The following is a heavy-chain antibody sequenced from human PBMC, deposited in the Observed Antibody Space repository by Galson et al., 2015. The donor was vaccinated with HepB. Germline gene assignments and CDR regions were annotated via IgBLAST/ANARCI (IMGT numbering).Heavy chain of an antibody. Sequence: VKVSCKASGGTFSSYAISWVRQAPGQGLEWMGRIIPILGIANYAQKFQGRVTITADKSTSTAYMELSSLRSEDTAVYYCARDARHVYYGSGWPSYGMDVWGQGTTVTVSS. D-gene: IGHD3-10*01. CDR3: ARDARHVYYGSGWPSYGMDV. CDR1: GGTFSSYA. CDR2: IIPILGIA. V-gene: IGHV1-69*10. J-gene: IGHJ6*02.